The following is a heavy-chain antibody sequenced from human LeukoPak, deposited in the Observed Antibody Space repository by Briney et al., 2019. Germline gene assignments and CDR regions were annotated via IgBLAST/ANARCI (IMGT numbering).Heavy chain of an antibody. J-gene: IGHJ4*02. Sequence: GESLKISCRASGYSFSTSWIGWVRQMPGKGLEWMGVIYPGDSDTRYSPSFQGQVTFSADKSISTAYLQRSSLEASDTAMYFCGRGAYSGYEFDCWGQGTLVTVSS. CDR2: IYPGDSDT. D-gene: IGHD5-12*01. V-gene: IGHV5-51*01. CDR1: GYSFSTSW. CDR3: GRGAYSGYEFDC.